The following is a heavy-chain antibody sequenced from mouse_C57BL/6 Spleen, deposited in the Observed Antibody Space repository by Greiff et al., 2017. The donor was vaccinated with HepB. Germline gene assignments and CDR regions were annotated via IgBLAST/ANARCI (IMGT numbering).Heavy chain of an antibody. V-gene: IGHV14-4*01. Sequence: VQLQQSGAELVRPGASVKLSCTASGFNIKDDYMHWVKQRPEQGLEWIGWIDPENGDTEYASKFQGKATITVDTSSNTAYLQLSSLTSEDTAVYYCTPGTMDYWGQGTSVTVSS. CDR1: GFNIKDDY. J-gene: IGHJ4*01. CDR2: IDPENGDT. CDR3: TPGTMDY.